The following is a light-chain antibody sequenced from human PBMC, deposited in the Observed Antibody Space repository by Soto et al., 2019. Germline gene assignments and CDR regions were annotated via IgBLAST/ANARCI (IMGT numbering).Light chain of an antibody. J-gene: IGKJ4*01. V-gene: IGKV1-33*01. CDR2: DAS. CDR3: QQYDSLPLT. Sequence: DIQMTQSPSSLSASVGDRVTITCQASQDISNYLHWYQQKPGKAPKLLIYDASNLETGVPSRFSGTGSGTDFTFPISSLQPEDIATYYCQQYDSLPLTFGGGTKVEIK. CDR1: QDISNY.